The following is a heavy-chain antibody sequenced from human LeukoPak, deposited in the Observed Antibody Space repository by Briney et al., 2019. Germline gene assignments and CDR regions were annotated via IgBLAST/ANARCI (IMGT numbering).Heavy chain of an antibody. Sequence: ASVRVSCKASGYTFTSFDINWVRQATGQGPEWMGWISAYNGNTNYAQKLQGRVTMTTDTSTSTAYMELRSLRSDDTAVYYCARWTTVSRTDDYWGQGTLVTVSS. J-gene: IGHJ4*02. CDR3: ARWTTVSRTDDY. D-gene: IGHD4-11*01. CDR1: GYTFTSFD. V-gene: IGHV1-18*01. CDR2: ISAYNGNT.